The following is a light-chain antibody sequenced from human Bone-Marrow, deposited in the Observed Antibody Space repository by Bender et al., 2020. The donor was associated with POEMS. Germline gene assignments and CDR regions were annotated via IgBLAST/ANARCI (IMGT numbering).Light chain of an antibody. J-gene: IGLJ3*02. CDR1: SSDVGRYDF. CDR2: EDK. V-gene: IGLV2-14*02. Sequence: QSALTQPASVSASPGQSITISCTGTSSDVGRYDFVSWYQQHPGKAPKLLIHEDKKRPSGVSHRFSASKSGNTASLTISGLQAEDEADYYCSSYTSSSTLVFGGGTKLTVL. CDR3: SSYTSSSTLV.